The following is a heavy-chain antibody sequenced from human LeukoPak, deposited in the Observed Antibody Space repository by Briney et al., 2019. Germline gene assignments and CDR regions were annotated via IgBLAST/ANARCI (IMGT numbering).Heavy chain of an antibody. D-gene: IGHD6-6*01. CDR2: ISWNSGSI. J-gene: IGHJ4*02. CDR1: GFTFDDYA. V-gene: IGHV3-9*03. CDR3: AKDSSSSPTFFDY. Sequence: GGSLRLSCAASGFTFDDYAMHWVRQAPGKGLEWVSGISWNSGSIGYADSVKGRFTISRDNAKNSLYLQMNSLRAEDMALYYCAKDSSSSPTFFDYWGQGTLATVSS.